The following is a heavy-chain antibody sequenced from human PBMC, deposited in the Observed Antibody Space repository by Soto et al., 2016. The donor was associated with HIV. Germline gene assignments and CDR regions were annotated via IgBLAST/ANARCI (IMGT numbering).Heavy chain of an antibody. CDR2: SMNHDGYT. Sequence: QMQLQQWGAGLLKPSETLSLTCAVDGGSFSAYYWSWIRQPPGKGLEWIGESMNHDGYTNYNPSLKSRATISVDTSKNQFSLKLRSVTAADTAVYYCVGPKWVGEGQRTWGQGNPWSTVSS. V-gene: IGHV4-34*01. CDR3: VGPKWVGEGQRT. D-gene: IGHD3-16*01. J-gene: IGHJ1*01. CDR1: GGSFSAYY.